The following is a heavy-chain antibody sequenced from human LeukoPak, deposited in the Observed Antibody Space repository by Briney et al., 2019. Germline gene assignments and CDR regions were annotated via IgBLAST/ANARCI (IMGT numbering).Heavy chain of an antibody. J-gene: IGHJ4*02. V-gene: IGHV3-23*01. Sequence: GGSLRLSCAASGFTFNSYAMSSVRQAPEKGLEWVATISGSGGGTYYADSVKGRFTISRDDSKNTLYLQMNSLRAEDTAVYHCAKESAAAGTPYFDYWGQGTLVTVSS. D-gene: IGHD6-13*01. CDR2: ISGSGGGT. CDR1: GFTFNSYA. CDR3: AKESAAAGTPYFDY.